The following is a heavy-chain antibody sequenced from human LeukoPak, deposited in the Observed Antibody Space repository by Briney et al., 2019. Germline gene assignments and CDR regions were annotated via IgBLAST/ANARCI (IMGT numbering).Heavy chain of an antibody. CDR1: GYTFTGYY. J-gene: IGHJ3*02. D-gene: IGHD6-19*01. V-gene: IGHV1-2*06. CDR3: ARDSFGVWSFDI. Sequence: GASVKVSCKASGYTFTGYYMHWVRQVPGQGLEWMGRINPNSGDTNYAQKFQGRVTMTRDTSISTAYMELSRPRSNDTAVYYCARDSFGVWSFDIWGQGTMVTV. CDR2: INPNSGDT.